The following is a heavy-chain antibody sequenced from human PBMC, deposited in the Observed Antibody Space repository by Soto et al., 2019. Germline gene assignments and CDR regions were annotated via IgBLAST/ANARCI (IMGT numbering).Heavy chain of an antibody. CDR3: ARGDCVGGTCYSLAGSFYYYMDV. V-gene: IGHV3-74*01. CDR1: RFTFSNYW. J-gene: IGHJ6*03. D-gene: IGHD2-15*01. Sequence: EVQLVESGGGLVQPGGSLRLSCAASRFTFSNYWMYWVRQAPGEGLVWVSRINSDGSVSSYADSVKGRLTISRDNVKNTLYLQMDSLRAEDTAVYYCARGDCVGGTCYSLAGSFYYYMDVWGKGTTVTVFS. CDR2: INSDGSVS.